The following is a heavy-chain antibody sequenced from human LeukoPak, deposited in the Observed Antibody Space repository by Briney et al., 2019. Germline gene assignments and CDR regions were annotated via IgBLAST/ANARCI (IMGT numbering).Heavy chain of an antibody. Sequence: GGSLRLSCAASGFTFSSYAMSWVRQAPGKGLEWVSAISGNGGSTYYADSVKGRFTISRDNSKNTLYLQINSLRAEDTAVYYCASRQCGGDCLTPGGAFDIWGQGTMVTVSS. D-gene: IGHD2-21*02. CDR3: ASRQCGGDCLTPGGAFDI. CDR1: GFTFSSYA. CDR2: ISGNGGST. J-gene: IGHJ3*02. V-gene: IGHV3-23*01.